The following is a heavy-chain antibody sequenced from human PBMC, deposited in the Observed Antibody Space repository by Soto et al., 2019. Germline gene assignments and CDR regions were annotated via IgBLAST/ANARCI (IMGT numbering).Heavy chain of an antibody. D-gene: IGHD1-7*01. CDR2: IIPIFGTA. Sequence: SVKVSCKASGGAFSSYAISWVRQAPGQGLEWMGGIIPIFGTANYAQKFQGRVTITADESTSIAYMELSSLRSEDTAVYYCETDRGITGTTDYWGQGTLVTVSS. J-gene: IGHJ4*02. V-gene: IGHV1-69*13. CDR1: GGAFSSYA. CDR3: ETDRGITGTTDY.